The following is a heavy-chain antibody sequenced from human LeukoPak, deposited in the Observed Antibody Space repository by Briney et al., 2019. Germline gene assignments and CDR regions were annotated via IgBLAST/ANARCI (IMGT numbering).Heavy chain of an antibody. J-gene: IGHJ5*02. V-gene: IGHV3-23*01. Sequence: PGGSLRLFCAASGFTFSSLWMHWVRQAPGKGLEWVSAISGSGGSTYYADSVKGRFTISRDNSKNTLYLQMNSLRAEDTAVYYCAKDGIPWFDPWGQGTLVTVSS. CDR1: GFTFSSLW. D-gene: IGHD1-26*01. CDR2: ISGSGGST. CDR3: AKDGIPWFDP.